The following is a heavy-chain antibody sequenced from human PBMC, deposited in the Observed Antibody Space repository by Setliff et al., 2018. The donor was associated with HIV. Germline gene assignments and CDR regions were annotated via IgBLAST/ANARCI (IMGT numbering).Heavy chain of an antibody. J-gene: IGHJ4*02. D-gene: IGHD3-3*01. V-gene: IGHV4-4*02. Sequence: LSLTCAVSGGSISSSKWWSWVRQPPGKGLEWIGEIFHSENTNYNPSLKSRVSISVDKSKNQFSLKVTSVTAADTAVYYCASGDNFWSGSYYWGQGTLVTVYS. CDR1: GGSISSSKW. CDR2: IFHSENT. CDR3: ASGDNFWSGSYY.